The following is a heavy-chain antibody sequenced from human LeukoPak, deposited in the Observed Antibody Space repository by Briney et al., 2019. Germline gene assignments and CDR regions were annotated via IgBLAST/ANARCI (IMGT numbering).Heavy chain of an antibody. CDR2: ITPKSGDT. V-gene: IGHV1-2*02. CDR3: ARVRLADERAWAY. J-gene: IGHJ4*02. D-gene: IGHD3-3*02. Sequence: ASVKVSCKASGYTFSDFYIHWVRHAPGPGLEYVGWITPKSGDTYSPQRFQGRVTMTRDASISTAYMELSSLRSDDTAVYFCARVRLADERAWAYWGQGTLVTVSS. CDR1: GYTFSDFY.